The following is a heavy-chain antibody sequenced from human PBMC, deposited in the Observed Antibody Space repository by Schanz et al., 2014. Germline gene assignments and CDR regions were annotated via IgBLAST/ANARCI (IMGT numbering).Heavy chain of an antibody. J-gene: IGHJ4*02. V-gene: IGHV3-30*03. D-gene: IGHD5-12*01. Sequence: VQLVESGGGLVQPGGSVRLSCGASGFSFSNHALSWVRQAPGKGLEWVAVILYDGSNKYYADSVKGRFTISRDNSKNTLYLQMNSLRVEDTALYYCAREYSSYGTVYYWGQGTLVTVSS. CDR1: GFSFSNHA. CDR3: AREYSSYGTVYY. CDR2: ILYDGSNK.